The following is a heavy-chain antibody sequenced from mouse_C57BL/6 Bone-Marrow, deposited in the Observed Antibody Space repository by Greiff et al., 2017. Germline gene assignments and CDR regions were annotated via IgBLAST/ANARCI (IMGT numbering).Heavy chain of an antibody. J-gene: IGHJ2*01. D-gene: IGHD1-1*01. CDR1: GYAFSSSW. CDR3: ARFPFIY. Sequence: VKLQESGPELVKPGASVKISCKASGYAFSSSWMNWVKQRPGKGLEWIGRIYPGDGDTNYNGKFKGKATLTADKSSSTAYMQLSSLTSEDSAVYFCARFPFIYWGQGTTLTVSS. CDR2: IYPGDGDT. V-gene: IGHV1-82*01.